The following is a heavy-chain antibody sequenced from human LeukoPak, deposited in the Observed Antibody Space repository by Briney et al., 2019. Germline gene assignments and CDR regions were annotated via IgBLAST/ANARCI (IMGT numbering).Heavy chain of an antibody. D-gene: IGHD6-13*01. Sequence: GGSLRLSCAASGFTFSDHYMDWVRQAPGKGLEWVSAISGSGGSTYYADSVKGRFTISRDSSKNTLFLQMNSLRVEDTAVYYCARDPPGIAASGTYYWGQGTLVTVSS. V-gene: IGHV3-23*01. CDR2: ISGSGGST. J-gene: IGHJ4*02. CDR3: ARDPPGIAASGTYY. CDR1: GFTFSDHY.